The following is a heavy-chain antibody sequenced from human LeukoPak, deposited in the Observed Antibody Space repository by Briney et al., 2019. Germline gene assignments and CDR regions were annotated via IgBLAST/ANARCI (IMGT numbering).Heavy chain of an antibody. CDR1: GFTFSSYA. J-gene: IGHJ4*02. V-gene: IGHV3-74*01. D-gene: IGHD6-13*01. Sequence: GGTLRLSCAASGFTFSSYAMSWVRQAPGKGLVWVSRINSDGSSTSYADSVKGRFTISRDNAKNALDLQMNSLRAEDTAVYYCAKGGFYSNSPFDYWGQGTLVTVSS. CDR3: AKGGFYSNSPFDY. CDR2: INSDGSST.